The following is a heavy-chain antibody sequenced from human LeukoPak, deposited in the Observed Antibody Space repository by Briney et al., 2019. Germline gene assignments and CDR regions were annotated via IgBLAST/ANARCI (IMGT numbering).Heavy chain of an antibody. D-gene: IGHD3-22*01. V-gene: IGHV3-9*01. CDR3: AKDRFFYDSGSKAN. J-gene: IGHJ4*02. CDR2: ISWNSGII. Sequence: SGGSLRLSCAASGFPFDDYGMFWVRQSPGKGLEWVSSISWNSGIIDYADSVKGRFTISRDNAKNSLYLQMNSLRVEDTAFYYCAKDRFFYDSGSKANWGQGTLVTVSS. CDR1: GFPFDDYG.